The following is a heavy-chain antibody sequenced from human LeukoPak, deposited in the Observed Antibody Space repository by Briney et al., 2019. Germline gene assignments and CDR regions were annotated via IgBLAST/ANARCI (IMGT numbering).Heavy chain of an antibody. CDR3: ARDQTVTTPYYYYYMDV. CDR2: ISAYNGNT. CDR1: GYTFTSYG. V-gene: IGHV1-18*01. D-gene: IGHD4-17*01. J-gene: IGHJ6*03. Sequence: GASVKVSCKASGYTFTSYGISWVRQAPGQGLEWMGWISAYNGNTNYAQKLQVRVTMTTDTSTSTAYMELRSLRSDDTAVYYCARDQTVTTPYYYYYMDVWGKGTTVTVSS.